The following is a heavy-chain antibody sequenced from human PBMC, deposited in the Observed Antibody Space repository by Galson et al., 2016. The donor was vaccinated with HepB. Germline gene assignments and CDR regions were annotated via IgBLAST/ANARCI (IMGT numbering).Heavy chain of an antibody. CDR3: ARQGRYHFESKGDY. CDR1: GYTFTTYW. CDR2: IDPSDYDT. D-gene: IGHD3-3*02. Sequence: QSEAEVKKPGESLKIFCKASGYTFTTYWITWVRQVPGKGLEWVERIDPSDYDTNYNPSFFGQVTISTDRSISTAYLQWSSLKASDSAIYYCARQGRYHFESKGDYWGPGTLVTVSS. V-gene: IGHV5-10-1*01. J-gene: IGHJ4*02.